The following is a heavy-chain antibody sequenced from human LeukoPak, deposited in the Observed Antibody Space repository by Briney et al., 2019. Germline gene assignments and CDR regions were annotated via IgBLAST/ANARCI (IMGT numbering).Heavy chain of an antibody. J-gene: IGHJ6*02. CDR1: GFTFSNYA. Sequence: GGSLRLSCAASGFTFSNYAMSWVRQAPGKGLEWVSAISGSGGSTYYADSVKGRFTISRDNSKNTLYLQINSLRAEDTAVYYCAKGDRLAVRAPMDVWGQGTMVTVSS. D-gene: IGHD3-10*01. V-gene: IGHV3-23*01. CDR3: AKGDRLAVRAPMDV. CDR2: ISGSGGST.